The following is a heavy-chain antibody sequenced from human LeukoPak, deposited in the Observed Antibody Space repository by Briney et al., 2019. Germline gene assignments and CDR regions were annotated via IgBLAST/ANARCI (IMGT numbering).Heavy chain of an antibody. J-gene: IGHJ3*02. V-gene: IGHV4-61*02. CDR1: GGPISSGSYY. CDR2: IYTSGST. Sequence: SETLSLTCTVSGGPISSGSYYWSWIRQPAGKGLEWIGRIYTSGSTNYNPSLKSRVTISVDTSKNQFSLKLSSVTAADTAVYYCARATHYYDSSGYYFEAAFDIWGQGTMVTVSS. CDR3: ARATHYYDSSGYYFEAAFDI. D-gene: IGHD3-22*01.